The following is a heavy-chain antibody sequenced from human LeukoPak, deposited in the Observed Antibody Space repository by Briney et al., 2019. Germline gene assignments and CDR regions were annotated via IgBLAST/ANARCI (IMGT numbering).Heavy chain of an antibody. Sequence: GRSLRLSCAPSGFTLTSYDIRWVRHAPGKGLGWVAFVSYDGIDKHYADSVKGRFTISRDNSKNTLYLQMNSLRVEDTAVYYCAKSWCYDSSGYYPFDYWGQGTLVTVSS. V-gene: IGHV3-30*18. J-gene: IGHJ4*02. CDR1: GFTLTSYD. CDR2: VSYDGIDK. D-gene: IGHD3-22*01. CDR3: AKSWCYDSSGYYPFDY.